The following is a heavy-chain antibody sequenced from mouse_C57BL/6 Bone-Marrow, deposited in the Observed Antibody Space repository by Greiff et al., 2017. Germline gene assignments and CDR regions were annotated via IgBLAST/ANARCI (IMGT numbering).Heavy chain of an antibody. CDR2: IDPANGDT. Sequence: EVHLQQSVAELVRPGASVKLSCTASGFNIKDDYMHWVKQRPEQGLAWIGWIDPANGDTEYASKFQGKATITADTSSNTAYLQLSSLTSEDTAVYCGTTDCYSNHEAYWGQGTLVTVSA. V-gene: IGHV14-4*01. CDR1: GFNIKDDY. CDR3: TTDCYSNHEAY. D-gene: IGHD2-5*01. J-gene: IGHJ3*01.